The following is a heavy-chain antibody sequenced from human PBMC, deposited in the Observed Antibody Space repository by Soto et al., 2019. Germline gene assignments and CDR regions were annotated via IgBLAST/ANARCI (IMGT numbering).Heavy chain of an antibody. Sequence: GGSLRLSCAASGFTFSSYAMHWVRQAPGKGLEWVAVISYDGSNKYYADSVKGRFTISRDNSKNTLYLQMNSLRAEDTAVYYCARASSSGWYFFIGRYYYYGMDVWGQGTTVTVSS. D-gene: IGHD6-19*01. J-gene: IGHJ6*02. CDR3: ARASSSGWYFFIGRYYYYGMDV. CDR1: GFTFSSYA. CDR2: ISYDGSNK. V-gene: IGHV3-30-3*01.